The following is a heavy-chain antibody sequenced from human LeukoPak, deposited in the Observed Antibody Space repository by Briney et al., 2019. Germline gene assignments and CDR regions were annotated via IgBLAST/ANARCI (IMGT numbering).Heavy chain of an antibody. J-gene: IGHJ5*02. V-gene: IGHV1-24*01. CDR1: GYIFTSYG. Sequence: ASVKVSCKASGYIFTSYGISWVRQAPGQGLEWMGGFDPEDGETIYAQKFQGRVTMTEDTSTDTAYMELSSLRSEDTAVYYCATYPKLGYCSSTSCYYWFDPWGQGTLVTVSS. D-gene: IGHD2-2*01. CDR3: ATYPKLGYCSSTSCYYWFDP. CDR2: FDPEDGET.